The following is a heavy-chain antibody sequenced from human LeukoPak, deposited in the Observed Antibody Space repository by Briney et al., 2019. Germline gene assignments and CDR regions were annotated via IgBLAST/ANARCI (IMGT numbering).Heavy chain of an antibody. CDR1: GDSVSSKNGD. Sequence: KPSQTLSLTCAISGDSVSSKNGDWNWIRQSPSRGLEWLGRTYYRSKWYDEYADSVKGRVTISPDTSKNQFSLHVYSVTPEDTAVYYCARDLGTSGWYTFDFWGQGTLVTVSS. CDR2: TYYRSKWYD. V-gene: IGHV6-1*01. CDR3: ARDLGTSGWYTFDF. J-gene: IGHJ5*01. D-gene: IGHD6-19*01.